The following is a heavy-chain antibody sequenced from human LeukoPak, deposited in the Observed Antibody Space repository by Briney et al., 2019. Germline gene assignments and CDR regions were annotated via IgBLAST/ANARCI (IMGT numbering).Heavy chain of an antibody. D-gene: IGHD2-15*01. J-gene: IGHJ5*02. CDR2: ISSSSSYI. Sequence: GGSLRLSCAASGFTLSSYSMNWVRQAPGKGLEWVSSISSSSSYIYYADSVKGRFTISRDNAKNSLYLQMNSLRAEDTAVYYCARDLNCSGGSCYSDWFDPWGQGTLVTVSS. CDR3: ARDLNCSGGSCYSDWFDP. V-gene: IGHV3-21*01. CDR1: GFTLSSYS.